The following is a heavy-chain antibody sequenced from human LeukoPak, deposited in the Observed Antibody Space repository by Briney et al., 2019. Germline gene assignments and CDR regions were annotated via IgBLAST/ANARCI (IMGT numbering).Heavy chain of an antibody. CDR2: ISGSGGST. Sequence: RGSLRLSCAASGFTFTRYAMSWVRQAPGKGLGWVAAISGSGGSTYYADSVKGRFTISRDTSKNTLFLQMKSLRAQDTGVYYCAKDDPQSAAASTGVGSFNIWGQGTMVTVSS. J-gene: IGHJ3*02. D-gene: IGHD7-27*01. V-gene: IGHV3-23*01. CDR1: GFTFTRYA. CDR3: AKDDPQSAAASTGVGSFNI.